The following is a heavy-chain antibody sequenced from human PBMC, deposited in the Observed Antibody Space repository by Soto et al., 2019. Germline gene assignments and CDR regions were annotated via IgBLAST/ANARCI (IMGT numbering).Heavy chain of an antibody. CDR1: GGSFSGYY. J-gene: IGHJ6*03. D-gene: IGHD3-10*01. CDR2: INHSGST. V-gene: IGHV4-34*01. CDR3: AGGRDYYYGSGSYRGNYYYMDV. Sequence: SETLSLTCAVYGGSFSGYYWSWIRQPPGKGLEWIGEINHSGSTNYNPSLKSRVTISVDTSKNQFSLKLSSVTAADTAVYYCAGGRDYYYGSGSYRGNYYYMDVWGKGTTVTVSS.